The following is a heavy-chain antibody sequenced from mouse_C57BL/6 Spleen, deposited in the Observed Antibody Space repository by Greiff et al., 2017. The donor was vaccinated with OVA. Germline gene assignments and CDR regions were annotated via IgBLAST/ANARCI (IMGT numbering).Heavy chain of an antibody. V-gene: IGHV3-6*01. CDR1: GYSITSGYY. CDR2: ISYDGSN. Sequence: EVQLQESGPGLVKPSQSLSLTCSVTGYSITSGYYWNWIRQFPGNKLEWMGYISYDGSNNYNPSLKNRISITRDPSKNQFFLKLNSVTTEDTATYYCARDYDGAMDYWGQGTSVTVSS. CDR3: ARDYDGAMDY. D-gene: IGHD2-12*01. J-gene: IGHJ4*01.